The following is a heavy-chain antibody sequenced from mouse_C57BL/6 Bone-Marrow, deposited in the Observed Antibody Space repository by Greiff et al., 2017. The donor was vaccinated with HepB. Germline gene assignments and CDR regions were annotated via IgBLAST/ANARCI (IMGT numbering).Heavy chain of an antibody. CDR2: INPNNGGT. J-gene: IGHJ1*03. CDR3: ARLGLGYFDV. CDR1: GYTFTDYN. V-gene: IGHV1-18*01. D-gene: IGHD4-1*01. Sequence: EVQLQQSGPELVKPGASVKIPCKASGYTFTDYNMDWVKQSHGKSLEWIGDINPNNGGTIYNQKFKGKATLTVDKSSSTAYMELRSLTSEDTAVYYCARLGLGYFDVWGTGTTVTVSS.